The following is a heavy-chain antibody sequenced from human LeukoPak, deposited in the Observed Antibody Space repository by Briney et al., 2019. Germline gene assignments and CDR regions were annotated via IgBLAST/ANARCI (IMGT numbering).Heavy chain of an antibody. CDR2: ISSSSSTI. D-gene: IGHD6-13*01. Sequence: GVSLRLSCAASGFTFSSYSMNWVRQAPGKGLEWVSYISSSSSTIYYADSVKGRFTISRDNAKNSLYLQMNSLRAEDTAVYYCARVGIAAAGSRDYWGQGTLVTVSS. J-gene: IGHJ4*02. CDR1: GFTFSSYS. V-gene: IGHV3-48*01. CDR3: ARVGIAAAGSRDY.